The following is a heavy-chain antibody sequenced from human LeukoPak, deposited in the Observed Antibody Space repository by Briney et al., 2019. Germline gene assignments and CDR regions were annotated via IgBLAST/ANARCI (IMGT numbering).Heavy chain of an antibody. Sequence: GRSLRLSRAAAGSTVSSHWIDWVRQAPGDGLVWVLRINVAGRSTSHADPAKGRFTVSRDNAKNTLNLQMNSLRAEDPAVYYCARELFFSAAGYSSGWRAEYFPHWGQGTLVTVSS. CDR3: ARELFFSAAGYSSGWRAEYFPH. D-gene: IGHD6-19*01. J-gene: IGHJ1*01. CDR1: GSTVSSHW. V-gene: IGHV3-74*01. CDR2: INVAGRST.